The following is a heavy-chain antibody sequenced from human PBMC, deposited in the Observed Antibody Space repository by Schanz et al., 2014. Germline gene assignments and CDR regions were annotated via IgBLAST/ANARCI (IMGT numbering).Heavy chain of an antibody. CDR1: GYDFHIYA. Sequence: QVHLVQSGAEVKKPGASVTVSCKASGYDFHIYAYSWVRQAPGQGPEWIGWISGYTGDTKYAQKFQHRVNMTTDRTTNTVYMELRSLRFDDTAVYFCARDNGRIPAANSFDYWGQGTRVTVSS. V-gene: IGHV1-18*01. CDR2: ISGYTGDT. D-gene: IGHD1-26*01. J-gene: IGHJ4*02. CDR3: ARDNGRIPAANSFDY.